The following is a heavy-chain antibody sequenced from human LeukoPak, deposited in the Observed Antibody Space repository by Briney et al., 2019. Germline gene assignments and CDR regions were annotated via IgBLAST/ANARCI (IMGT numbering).Heavy chain of an antibody. CDR3: AKSLFTSAAGSGRASDI. CDR2: ISAGGDLT. Sequence: GGSLRLSCAVSGFIFKDFPMTWVRQAPGKGLEWLSGISAGGDLTFHADPLKGRFTISRDNYKNTLYLQMDSLRAEDTAVYYCAKSLFTSAAGSGRASDIWGQGTMVTVSS. D-gene: IGHD3-10*01. CDR1: GFIFKDFP. V-gene: IGHV3-23*01. J-gene: IGHJ3*02.